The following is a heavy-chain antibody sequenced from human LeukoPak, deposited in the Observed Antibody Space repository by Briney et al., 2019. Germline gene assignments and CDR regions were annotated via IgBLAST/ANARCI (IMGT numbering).Heavy chain of an antibody. D-gene: IGHD2-15*01. V-gene: IGHV4-39*01. CDR3: ARLFPLCSGGSCYSVGFDY. CDR1: GGSISSSSYY. CDR2: IYYSGST. Sequence: PSETLSLTCTVSGGSISSSSYYWGWIRQPPGKGLEWIGSIYYSGSTYYNPSLKSRVTISVDTSKNQFSLKLSSVTAADTAVYYCARLFPLCSGGSCYSVGFDYWGQGTLVTVSS. J-gene: IGHJ4*02.